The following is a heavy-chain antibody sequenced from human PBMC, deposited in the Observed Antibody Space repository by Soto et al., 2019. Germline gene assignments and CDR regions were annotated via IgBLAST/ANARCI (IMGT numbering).Heavy chain of an antibody. CDR2: IYYTGLS. V-gene: IGHV4-59*01. CDR1: GGSISSYY. D-gene: IGHD6-13*01. Sequence: SETLSLTCTVSGGSISSYYWSWIRQPPGKGLEWIGYIYYTGLSNSNPSLNSRVTMSVDTSKNQFSLKLSSVTAADTAVYYCASHSSHWPFFDFWGQGPLVIVSS. CDR3: ASHSSHWPFFDF. J-gene: IGHJ4*02.